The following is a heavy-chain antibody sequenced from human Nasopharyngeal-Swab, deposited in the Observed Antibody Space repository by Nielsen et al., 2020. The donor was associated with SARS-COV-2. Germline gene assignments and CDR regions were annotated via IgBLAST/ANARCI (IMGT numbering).Heavy chain of an antibody. V-gene: IGHV1-18*01. CDR2: IGAYNGNT. CDR3: PRHGMADDY. J-gene: IGHJ4*02. CDR1: GYIFTSYD. Sequence: ASVKVSCKASGYIFTSYDISWVRQARGQGLECMGWIGAYNGNTNYAQKFQDRVTMTTDTSTSTVYMELRSLRSDDTAVYYCPRHGMADDYWGQETLVTVSS. D-gene: IGHD5-24*01.